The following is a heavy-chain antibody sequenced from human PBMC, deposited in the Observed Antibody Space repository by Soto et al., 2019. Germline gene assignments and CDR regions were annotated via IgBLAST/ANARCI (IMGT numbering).Heavy chain of an antibody. V-gene: IGHV4-59*08. D-gene: IGHD1-1*01. CDR1: GGSISSYY. CDR2: FYNGGST. CDR3: ARLRTTGTTGYYDY. Sequence: QVQLQESGPGLVKPSETLSLTCSVSGGSISSYYWSWIRQPPGKGLEWIGDFYNGGSTNYNPSLKSRITMSVDTSKNQFSRKLSSVTAADTALYYCARLRTTGTTGYYDYWGQGTLVTVSS. J-gene: IGHJ4*02.